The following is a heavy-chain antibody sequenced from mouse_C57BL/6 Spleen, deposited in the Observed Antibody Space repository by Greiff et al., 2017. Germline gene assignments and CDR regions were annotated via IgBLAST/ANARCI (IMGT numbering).Heavy chain of an antibody. J-gene: IGHJ2*01. V-gene: IGHV14-1*01. CDR2: IDPEDGDT. D-gene: IGHD1-3*01. CDR3: TTGSGLNYVDY. Sequence: EVKLMESGAELVRPGASVKLSCTASGFNIKDYYMHWVKQRPEQGLEWIGRIDPEDGDTEYAPKFQGKATMTADTSSNTAYLQLSSLTSEDTAVYYCTTGSGLNYVDYGGQGTTLTVSA. CDR1: GFNIKDYY.